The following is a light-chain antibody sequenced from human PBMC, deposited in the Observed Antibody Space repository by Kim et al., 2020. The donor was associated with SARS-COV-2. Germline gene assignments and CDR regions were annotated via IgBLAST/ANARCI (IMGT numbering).Light chain of an antibody. J-gene: IGLJ2*01. V-gene: IGLV2-14*04. CDR1: SSDVCGYNY. CDR2: DVS. Sequence: GQSVTRPCHEPSSDVCGYNYVSWYQQHPGKAPKLIIYDVSKWPSGVSNRFSGSKSGNTASLTISGLQAEDEADYHCSSYTTSSTVVFGGGTQLTVL. CDR3: SSYTTSSTVV.